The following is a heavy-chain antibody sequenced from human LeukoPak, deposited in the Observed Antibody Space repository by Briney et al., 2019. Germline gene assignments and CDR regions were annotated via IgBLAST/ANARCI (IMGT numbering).Heavy chain of an antibody. CDR3: ARVGGYGDYGIDY. CDR1: GSSMSSDYY. V-gene: IGHV4-38-2*02. CDR2: ISDSGSA. J-gene: IGHJ4*02. Sequence: SETLSLTCTVSGSSMSSDYYWGWIRQPPGKGLEWIGSISDSGSAYYNPSLKSRVVISVDPSKKQFSLKLSSVTAADTAVYYCARVGGYGDYGIDYWGQGTLVTVSS. D-gene: IGHD4-17*01.